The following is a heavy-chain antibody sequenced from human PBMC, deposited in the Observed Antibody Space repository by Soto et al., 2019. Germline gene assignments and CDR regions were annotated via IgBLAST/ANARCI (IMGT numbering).Heavy chain of an antibody. Sequence: ASVKVSCKASGGTFSSYTISWVRQAPGQGLERMGRIIPILGIANYAQKFQGRVTITADKSTSTAYMELSSLRSEDTAVYYCARANCSGGSCYSGQFLEFDYWGQGTLVTVSS. D-gene: IGHD2-15*01. CDR2: IIPILGIA. V-gene: IGHV1-69*02. CDR1: GGTFSSYT. CDR3: ARANCSGGSCYSGQFLEFDY. J-gene: IGHJ4*02.